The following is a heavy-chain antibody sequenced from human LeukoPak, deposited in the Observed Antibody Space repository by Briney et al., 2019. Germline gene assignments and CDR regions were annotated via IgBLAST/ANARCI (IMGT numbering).Heavy chain of an antibody. Sequence: SETLSLTCTVSGGSISNYYWSWIRQPPGKGLEWIGYIYYSGSTNYNPSLKSRVTISVDTSKNQFSLKLSSVTAADTAVYYCAREGTAEYGLFDYWGQGTLVTVSS. CDR3: AREGTAEYGLFDY. CDR1: GGSISNYY. V-gene: IGHV4-59*01. CDR2: IYYSGST. J-gene: IGHJ4*02. D-gene: IGHD6-6*01.